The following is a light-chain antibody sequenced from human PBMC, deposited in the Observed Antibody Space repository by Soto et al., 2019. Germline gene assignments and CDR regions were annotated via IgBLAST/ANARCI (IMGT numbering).Light chain of an antibody. CDR3: MQGTQLAPA. J-gene: IGKJ5*01. CDR2: EVS. V-gene: IGKV2-29*03. CDR1: QSLLHITGETF. Sequence: DVVMTPTPLSLSVAPGQPASISCKSSQSLLHITGETFLFWYLQKPGQSPQLLIYEVSTRVSGVPAQFRGSGSGTDCTLELSRVETDDVGLYYCMQGTQLAPAFGQGTRRG.